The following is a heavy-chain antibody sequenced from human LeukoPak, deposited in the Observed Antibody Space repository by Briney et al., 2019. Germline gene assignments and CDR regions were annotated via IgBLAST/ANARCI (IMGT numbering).Heavy chain of an antibody. CDR1: GGSISNRVYY. J-gene: IGHJ4*02. V-gene: IGHV4-39*07. Sequence: SETLSLTCTVSGGSISNRVYYWGWIRQPPGKGLEWIGLIHYSRSTYYNPSLKSRVTISVDTSTNQFSLKLSSVTAADTAVYYCARGSSSEHYSGSPASNWGQGTLVTVSS. CDR2: IHYSRST. D-gene: IGHD6-13*01. CDR3: ARGSSSEHYSGSPASN.